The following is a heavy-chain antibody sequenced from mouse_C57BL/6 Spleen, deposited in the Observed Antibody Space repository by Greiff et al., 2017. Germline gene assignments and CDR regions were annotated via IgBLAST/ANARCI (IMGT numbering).Heavy chain of an antibody. J-gene: IGHJ2*01. CDR2: IDPSDSYT. V-gene: IGHV1-69*01. D-gene: IGHD1-1*01. Sequence: QVQLKQPGAELVMPGASVKLSCKASGYTFTSYWMHWVKQRPGQGLEWIGEIDPSDSYTNYNQKFKGKSTLTVDKSSSTAYMPLSSLTSEDSAVYYCAITTVKNYFDYWGQGTTLTVSS. CDR3: AITTVKNYFDY. CDR1: GYTFTSYW.